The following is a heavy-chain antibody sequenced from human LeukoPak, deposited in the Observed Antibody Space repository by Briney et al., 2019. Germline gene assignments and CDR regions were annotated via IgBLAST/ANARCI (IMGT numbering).Heavy chain of an antibody. CDR3: AGDYSSSWLRFFDY. Sequence: GRTLRLSCAASAFAFSSYGMQWGRQAPGKGLEGVVVMLFDGSNIYYADSVKGRFTISRDNSKNTLYLQMDSLRAEDTAVYYCAGDYSSSWLRFFDYWGQGTLVTVSS. D-gene: IGHD6-6*01. CDR1: AFAFSSYG. V-gene: IGHV3-33*01. J-gene: IGHJ4*02. CDR2: MLFDGSNI.